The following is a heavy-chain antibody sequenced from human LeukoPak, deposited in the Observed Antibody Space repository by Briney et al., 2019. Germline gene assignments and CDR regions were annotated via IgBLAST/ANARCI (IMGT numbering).Heavy chain of an antibody. CDR3: ARVRLGGSIAFDY. CDR1: GFTFSSYS. Sequence: GGSLRLSCAASGFTFSSYSMNWVRQAPGKGLEWVSSISSSSSYIYYADSVKGRFTISRDNAKNSLYLQMNSLRAEDTAVYYCARVRLGGSIAFDYWGQGTLVTVSS. CDR2: ISSSSSYI. V-gene: IGHV3-21*01. J-gene: IGHJ4*02. D-gene: IGHD3-9*01.